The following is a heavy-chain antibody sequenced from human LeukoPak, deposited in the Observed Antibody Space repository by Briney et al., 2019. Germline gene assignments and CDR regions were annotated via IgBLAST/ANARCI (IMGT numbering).Heavy chain of an antibody. Sequence: GGSLRLPCAASGFTFSSYSMNWVRQAPGKGLEWVSYISSSSSTIYYADSVKGRFTISRDNAKNSLYLQMNSLRDEDTAVYYCARGKSGYPDAFDIWGQGTMVTVSS. V-gene: IGHV3-48*02. D-gene: IGHD3-3*01. J-gene: IGHJ3*02. CDR3: ARGKSGYPDAFDI. CDR1: GFTFSSYS. CDR2: ISSSSSTI.